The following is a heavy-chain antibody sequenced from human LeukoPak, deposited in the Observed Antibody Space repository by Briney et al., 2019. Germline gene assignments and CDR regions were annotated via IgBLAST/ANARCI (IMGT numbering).Heavy chain of an antibody. CDR3: ARDYYGSGSYSDY. CDR2: IWYDGSNK. Sequence: GRSLRLSCAASGFTFSSYGMHWVRQAPGKGLEWVAVIWYDGSNKYYADSVKGRFTISRDNSKNTLYLQMNSLRAEDTAVYYCARDYYGSGSYSDYWGQGTLSPSPQ. CDR1: GFTFSSYG. J-gene: IGHJ4*02. D-gene: IGHD3-10*01. V-gene: IGHV3-33*01.